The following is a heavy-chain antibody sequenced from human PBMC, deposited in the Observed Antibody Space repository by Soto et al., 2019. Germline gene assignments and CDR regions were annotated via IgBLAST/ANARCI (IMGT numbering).Heavy chain of an antibody. CDR1: GFTLNNYA. V-gene: IGHV3-23*01. J-gene: IGHJ6*02. CDR3: ATIGWSILTGYYPDGMDV. Sequence: EVQLLESGGGLVQPGGSLRLSCAASGFTLNNYAMTWVRQAPGKGLEWVSTISGSAGTTYYADSVKGRFTISRDNSKNKLFVQMNSLRAHDTAVYYCATIGWSILTGYYPDGMDVWGQGTTVTVSS. CDR2: ISGSAGTT. D-gene: IGHD3-9*01.